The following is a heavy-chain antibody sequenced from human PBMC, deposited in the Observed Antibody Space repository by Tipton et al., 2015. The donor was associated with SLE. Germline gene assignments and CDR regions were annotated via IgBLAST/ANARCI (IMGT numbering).Heavy chain of an antibody. CDR2: IYSGGST. D-gene: IGHD2-15*01. J-gene: IGHJ3*02. V-gene: IGHV3-53*04. Sequence: QLVQSGGGLVQPGGSLRLSCAASGFTVSSNYMSWVRQAPGKGLEWVSVIYSGGSTYYADSVKGRFTISRDNSKNTLYLQMNSLRAEDTAVYYCARAEDCSGGSCYSIHAAFDIWGQGTMVTVSS. CDR3: ARAEDCSGGSCYSIHAAFDI. CDR1: GFTVSSNY.